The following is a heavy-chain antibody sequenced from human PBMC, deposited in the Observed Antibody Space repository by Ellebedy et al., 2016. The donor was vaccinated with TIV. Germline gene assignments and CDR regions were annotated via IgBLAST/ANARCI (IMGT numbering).Heavy chain of an antibody. D-gene: IGHD3-10*01. CDR1: GFTFRSHG. CDR2: ISSDGSNK. Sequence: GESLKISCVASGFTFRSHGIYWVRQAPGKGLEWVAVISSDGSNKYYADSVKGRFTISRDNSKNTLYLQMNSPRTDDMAVYYCARGGSSGSPDYWGQGTLVTVSS. V-gene: IGHV3-30*03. J-gene: IGHJ4*02. CDR3: ARGGSSGSPDY.